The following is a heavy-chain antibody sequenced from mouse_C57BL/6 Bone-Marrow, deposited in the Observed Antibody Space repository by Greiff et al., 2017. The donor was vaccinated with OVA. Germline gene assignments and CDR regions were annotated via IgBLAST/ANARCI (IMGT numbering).Heavy chain of an antibody. J-gene: IGHJ2*01. CDR3: ASYYDYDANYFDY. CDR2: INPNNGGT. Sequence: EVQLVESGPELVKPGASVKMSCKASGYTFTDYNMHWVKQSHGKSLEWIGYINPNNGGTSYNQKFKGKATLTVNKSSSTAYMELRSLTSEDSAVYDCASYYDYDANYFDYWGQGTTLTVSS. V-gene: IGHV1-22*01. D-gene: IGHD2-4*01. CDR1: GYTFTDYN.